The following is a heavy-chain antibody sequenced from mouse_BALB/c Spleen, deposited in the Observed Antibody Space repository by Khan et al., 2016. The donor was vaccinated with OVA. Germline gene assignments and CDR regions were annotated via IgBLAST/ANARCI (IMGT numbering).Heavy chain of an antibody. V-gene: IGHV5-6-4*01. Sequence: EVELVESGGGLVKPGGSLKPSCAASGFTFSSYTMSWVRQTPEQRLEWVATILSGSTYTYFPDSVKGRFTISTANATTTLYLQMSSLKSAHTALSYCTRDGKYADWCFDVWGAGTTVTVSS. CDR2: ILSGSTYT. CDR1: GFTFSSYT. J-gene: IGHJ1*01. CDR3: TRDGKYADWCFDV. D-gene: IGHD2-1*01.